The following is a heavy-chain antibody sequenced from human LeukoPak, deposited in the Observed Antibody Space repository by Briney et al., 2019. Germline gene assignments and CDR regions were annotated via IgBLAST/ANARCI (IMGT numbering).Heavy chain of an antibody. D-gene: IGHD6-13*01. CDR2: IYPVDSDI. CDR3: AIGVSSWDGYYYYYRDV. CDR1: EYSLTSYW. V-gene: IGHV5-51*01. Sequence: GGSLQISRKGSEYSLTSYWIGRVRPMPGKGLERMGIIYPVDSDIRHSPSFQGQVTISGDKSISTAYLQWSSLKASDTARYYCAIGVSSWDGYYYYYRDVWGKGTTVTVSS. J-gene: IGHJ6*03.